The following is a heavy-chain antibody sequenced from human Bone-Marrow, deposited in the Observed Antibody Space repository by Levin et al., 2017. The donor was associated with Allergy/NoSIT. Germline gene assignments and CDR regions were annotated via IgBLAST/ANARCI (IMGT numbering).Heavy chain of an antibody. CDR3: AGGGPYGY. J-gene: IGHJ4*02. CDR1: GFTVSNNY. CDR2: IYSAGST. V-gene: IGHV3-53*01. D-gene: IGHD3-16*01. Sequence: QTGESLKISCAVSGFTVSNNYMSWVRQAPGKGLEWVSVIYSAGSTYYADSVRGRFTISRDNSKNTLFLQMNSLRADDTAVYYCAGGGPYGYWGQGTLVTVSS.